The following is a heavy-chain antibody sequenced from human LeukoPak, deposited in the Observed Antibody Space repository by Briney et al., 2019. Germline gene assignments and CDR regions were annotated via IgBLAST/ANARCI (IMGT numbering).Heavy chain of an antibody. CDR2: FDPEDGET. D-gene: IGHD3-3*01. CDR1: GYTLTELS. CDR3: ATASGYPPDAFDI. J-gene: IGHJ3*02. Sequence: ASVTVSCKASGYTLTELSMHWVRQAPGKGLEWMGGFDPEDGETIYAQKFQGRVTMTEDTSTDTAYMELSSLRSEGTAVYYCATASGYPPDAFDIWGQGTMVTVSS. V-gene: IGHV1-24*01.